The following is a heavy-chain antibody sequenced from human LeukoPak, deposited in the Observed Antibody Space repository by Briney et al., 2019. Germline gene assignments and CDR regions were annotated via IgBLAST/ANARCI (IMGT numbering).Heavy chain of an antibody. J-gene: IGHJ4*02. CDR3: AKDQKWGPADYYFDS. V-gene: IGHV3-48*03. CDR2: ISSSGSTI. CDR1: GFTFSSYE. D-gene: IGHD2-2*01. Sequence: PGPSLRHSCAASGFTFSSYEMNWVRQAPGKGLECASYISSSGSTIDYADSVKGRSAISRDNSEDTLDLQMNSLRAEDTAVYYCAKDQKWGPADYYFDSWGQGTLVTVSS.